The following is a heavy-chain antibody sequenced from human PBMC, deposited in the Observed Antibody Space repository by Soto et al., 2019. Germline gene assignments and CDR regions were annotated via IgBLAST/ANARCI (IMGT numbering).Heavy chain of an antibody. CDR3: ARDSTSWYYWFDP. CDR1: RFTFNNYA. J-gene: IGHJ5*02. Sequence: PGGSLRLSCAASRFTFNNYAMSWVRQAPGKGLQWVSTISGSGHNTYYADSVEGRFTISRDNSKNTLHLQMNSLRAEDTAIYYCARDSTSWYYWFDPWGQGTQVTV. D-gene: IGHD2-2*01. CDR2: ISGSGHNT. V-gene: IGHV3-23*01.